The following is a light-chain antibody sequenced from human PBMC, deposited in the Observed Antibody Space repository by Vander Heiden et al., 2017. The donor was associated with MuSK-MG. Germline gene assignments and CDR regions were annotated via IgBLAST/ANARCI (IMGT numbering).Light chain of an antibody. J-gene: IGLJ2*01. CDR2: GNS. CDR3: QSYDSSLSGSR. CDR1: SSNIGAGYD. V-gene: IGLV1-40*01. Sequence: QSVLTQPPSVSGAPGQRVTIPCTGSSSNIGAGYDVHWYQQLPGTAPKLLSYGNSNRPSGVPDRFSGSKSGTSASLAITGLQAEDEADYYCQSYDSSLSGSRFGGGTKLTVL.